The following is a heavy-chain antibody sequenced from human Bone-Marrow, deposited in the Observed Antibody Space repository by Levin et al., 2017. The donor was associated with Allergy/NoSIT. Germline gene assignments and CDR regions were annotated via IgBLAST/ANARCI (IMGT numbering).Heavy chain of an antibody. Sequence: LRLSCTVSGGSISSGGYYWSWIRQHPGKGLEWIGYIYYSGSTYYNPSLKSRVTISVDTSKNQFSLKLSSVTAADTAVYYCATVGGSDDPDFDYWGQGTLVTVSS. CDR2: IYYSGST. V-gene: IGHV4-31*03. D-gene: IGHD3-3*01. J-gene: IGHJ4*02. CDR1: GGSISSGGYY. CDR3: ATVGGSDDPDFDY.